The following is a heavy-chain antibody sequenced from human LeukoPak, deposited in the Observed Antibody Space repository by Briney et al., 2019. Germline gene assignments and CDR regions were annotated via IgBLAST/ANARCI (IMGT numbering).Heavy chain of an antibody. CDR2: IKQDGSEK. CDR3: ARDRAGGYEDY. V-gene: IGHV3-7*01. J-gene: IGHJ4*02. D-gene: IGHD3-16*01. Sequence: GGSLRLPCAASGFTFSSYWMSWVRQAPGKGLEWVANIKQDGSEKHYVDSVKARFTISRDNAKNSLYLQMNSLRAEDTAVYYCARDRAGGYEDYWGQGTLVTVSS. CDR1: GFTFSSYW.